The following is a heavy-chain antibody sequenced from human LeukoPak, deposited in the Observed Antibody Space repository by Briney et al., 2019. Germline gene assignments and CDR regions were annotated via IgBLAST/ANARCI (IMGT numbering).Heavy chain of an antibody. J-gene: IGHJ4*02. Sequence: PSETLSLTCAVSGYSISSGYYWGWIRQPAGKGLEWIGRIYTSGSTNYNPSLKSRVTISVDTSKNQFSLKLSSVTAADTAVYYCAISAAGRDYWGQGTLVTVSS. V-gene: IGHV4-38-2*01. CDR3: AISAAGRDY. CDR1: GYSISSGYY. CDR2: IYTSGST. D-gene: IGHD6-13*01.